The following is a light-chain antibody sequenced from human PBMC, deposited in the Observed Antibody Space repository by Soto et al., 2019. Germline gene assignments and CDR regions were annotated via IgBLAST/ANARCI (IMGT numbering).Light chain of an antibody. CDR3: CSYAGKYTFL. J-gene: IGLJ2*01. CDR2: DVT. V-gene: IGLV2-11*01. CDR1: SGDVGGYTY. Sequence: QSALTQPRSVSGSPGQSVTISCTGTSGDVGGYTYVSWYQQNAGKPPKLMIYDVTKRPSGVPDRFSGSKSGNTASLTISGLQAEDESDYYCCSYAGKYTFLFGAGTKLTVL.